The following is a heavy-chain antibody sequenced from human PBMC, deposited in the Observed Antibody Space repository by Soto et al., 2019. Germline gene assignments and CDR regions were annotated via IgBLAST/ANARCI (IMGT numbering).Heavy chain of an antibody. CDR2: IIPIFGTA. CDR1: GGTFSSYA. CDR3: ARVYCSSTSCYSYYYYGMDV. V-gene: IGHV1-69*13. D-gene: IGHD2-2*02. Sequence: GASVKVSCKASGGTFSSYAISWVRQVPGQGLEWMGGIIPIFGTANYAQKFQGRVTITADESTSTAYMELSSLRSEDTAVYYCARVYCSSTSCYSYYYYGMDVWGQGTTVTVSS. J-gene: IGHJ6*02.